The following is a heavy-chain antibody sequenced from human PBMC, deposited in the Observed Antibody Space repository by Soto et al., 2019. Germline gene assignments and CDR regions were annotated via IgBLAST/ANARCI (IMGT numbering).Heavy chain of an antibody. CDR3: ITRQSR. V-gene: IGHV3-15*07. J-gene: IGHJ4*02. Sequence: EVQLVESGGGLVKPGESLRLSCAAYGLAFSNAWTSWVRQAPGKGQEWVGRIKSKTDGGTADYAAPVKDRFTISRDDSKNALYLQMNSLKTEDTAVYYCITRQSRWGQGTLVTVSS. CDR2: IKSKTDGGTA. CDR1: GLAFSNAW.